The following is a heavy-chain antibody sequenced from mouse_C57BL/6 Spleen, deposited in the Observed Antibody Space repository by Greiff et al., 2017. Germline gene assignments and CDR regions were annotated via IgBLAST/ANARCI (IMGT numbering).Heavy chain of an antibody. CDR1: GYAFSSYW. CDR2: IFPGDGDT. Sequence: QVQLKQSGAELVKPGASVKISCKASGYAFSSYWMNWVKQRPGKGLEWIGQIFPGDGDTHSNGKFKGKATLTADKSSSTAYIQLSSLTSEDSAVYFCAIGQLRLPSWFAYWGQGTLVTVSA. D-gene: IGHD3-2*02. J-gene: IGHJ3*01. CDR3: AIGQLRLPSWFAY. V-gene: IGHV1-80*01.